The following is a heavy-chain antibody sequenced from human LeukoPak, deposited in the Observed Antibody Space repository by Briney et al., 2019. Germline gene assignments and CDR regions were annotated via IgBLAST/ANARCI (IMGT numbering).Heavy chain of an antibody. D-gene: IGHD3-22*01. Sequence: GGSLRLSCAASGFTFSNYYMEWVRQATGKGRVWVSRINTDRSRTQDADSVKGRFTISSDNAKNTLYLQMSSLRAEDTAVYFCARGRDDSSSSTWEYWGQGTLVTVSS. CDR1: GFTFSNYY. CDR2: INTDRSRT. CDR3: ARGRDDSSSSTWEY. J-gene: IGHJ4*02. V-gene: IGHV3-74*01.